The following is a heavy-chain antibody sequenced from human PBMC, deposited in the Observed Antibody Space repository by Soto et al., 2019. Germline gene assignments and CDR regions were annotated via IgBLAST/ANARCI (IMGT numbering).Heavy chain of an antibody. CDR3: ARGGGVGVAGSAAFDM. D-gene: IGHD3-3*01. CDR2: INPATGDA. J-gene: IGHJ3*02. Sequence: QLHLVQSGAVVKKPGASVTVSCSASGYPVTAYYMHWVRQAPGRGLEWMGGINPATGDAKYTQTFQGRVTMTRDTSTGTVFMELSVLTSEDTAVFYCARGGGVGVAGSAAFDMWGQGTLVTVSS. CDR1: GYPVTAYY. V-gene: IGHV1-2*02.